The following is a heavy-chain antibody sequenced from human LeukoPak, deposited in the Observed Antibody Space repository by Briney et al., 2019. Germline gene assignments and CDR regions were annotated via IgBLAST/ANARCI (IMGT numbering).Heavy chain of an antibody. CDR2: IKSKTDGGTT. Sequence: PGGSLRLSCAASGFTFSNAWMSWVRQAPGKGLEWVGRIKSKTDGGTTDYAAPVKGRFTISRDDSKNTLYLQMNSLETEDTAVYYCTTGSSMIVVVTPPFDYWGQGTLVTVSS. J-gene: IGHJ4*02. D-gene: IGHD3-22*01. CDR1: GFTFSNAW. CDR3: TTGSSMIVVVTPPFDY. V-gene: IGHV3-15*01.